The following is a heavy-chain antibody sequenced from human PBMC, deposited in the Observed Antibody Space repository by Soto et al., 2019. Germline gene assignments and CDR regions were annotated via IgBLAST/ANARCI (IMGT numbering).Heavy chain of an antibody. Sequence: QVQLQESGPGLVKPSQTLSLTCTVSGGSISSGDYYWSWIRQPPGKGLEWIGYIYYSGSTYYNPSLKRRVTXSXDXXKNTFSLKLSSVTAADTAVYYCARGRYYGSGPVSYWGQGTLVTVSS. CDR1: GGSISSGDYY. CDR3: ARGRYYGSGPVSY. D-gene: IGHD3-10*01. V-gene: IGHV4-30-4*01. CDR2: IYYSGST. J-gene: IGHJ4*02.